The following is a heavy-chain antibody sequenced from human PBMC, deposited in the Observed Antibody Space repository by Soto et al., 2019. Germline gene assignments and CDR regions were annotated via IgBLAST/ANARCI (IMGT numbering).Heavy chain of an antibody. D-gene: IGHD6-6*01. CDR3: AKDLSRQLAYWLDP. CDR2: INAHSGGT. J-gene: IGHJ5*02. V-gene: IGHV1-2*02. CDR1: GFSFTGYY. Sequence: ASVKVSCKASGFSFTGYYIHWLRQAPGQGLEWMGWINAHSGGTEYAQKFQGRVALTRDTSISTAYMTLSSLRSDDTAIYYCAKDLSRQLAYWLDPWGQGTQVTVSS.